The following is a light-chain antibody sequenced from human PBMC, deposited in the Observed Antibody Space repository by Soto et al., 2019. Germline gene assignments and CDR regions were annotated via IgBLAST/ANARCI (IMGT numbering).Light chain of an antibody. CDR3: QQYDKSPFT. J-gene: IGKJ3*01. Sequence: EVVMTQSPANLSVSPGERATLSCRASQSVSSNLAWYQQKPGQAPRLLIYGAFSRASGIPERFSGSGSGTDFTLTIRRLQPEDFAVYFCQQYDKSPFTFGPGTKVDIK. V-gene: IGKV3D-15*02. CDR2: GAF. CDR1: QSVSSN.